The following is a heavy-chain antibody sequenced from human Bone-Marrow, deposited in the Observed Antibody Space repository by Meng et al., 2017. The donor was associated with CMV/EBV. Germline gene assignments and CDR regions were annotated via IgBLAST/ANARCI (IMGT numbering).Heavy chain of an antibody. D-gene: IGHD2-2*01. CDR3: AKVGFQLLSFDC. Sequence: GESLKISCAASGFNFSSYAMSWVRQAPGQGLEWVSGISGSGDSTYYADSVKGRFTISRDNSKNTLYLQMSSLRAEDTAVYSCAKVGFQLLSFDCWGQGTLVTVSS. CDR1: GFNFSSYA. CDR2: ISGSGDST. V-gene: IGHV3-23*01. J-gene: IGHJ4*02.